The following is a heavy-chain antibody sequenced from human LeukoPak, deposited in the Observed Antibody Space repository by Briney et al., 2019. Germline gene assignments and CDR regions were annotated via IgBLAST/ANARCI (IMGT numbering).Heavy chain of an antibody. V-gene: IGHV3-49*04. Sequence: GGSLRLSCTASGFTFGDHAMSWVRQAPGKGLEWVGFIRSKAYRGTTEYAASVKGRFSISRDDSESIVYLQMNSLKTEDTAVYYCTRGPMQLWFHNGMDVWGQGTTVTVSS. CDR3: TRGPMQLWFHNGMDV. D-gene: IGHD3-10*01. J-gene: IGHJ6*02. CDR2: IRSKAYRGTT. CDR1: GFTFGDHA.